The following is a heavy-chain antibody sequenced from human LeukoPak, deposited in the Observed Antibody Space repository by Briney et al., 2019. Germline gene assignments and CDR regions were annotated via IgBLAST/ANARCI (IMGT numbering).Heavy chain of an antibody. CDR1: GYTFTGYY. CDR2: INPNSGGT. D-gene: IGHD5-12*01. CDR3: AREGYSGYGGEKGFDY. Sequence: ASVKVSCKASGYTFTGYYMHWVRQAPGQGLEWMGRINPNSGGTNYAQKFRGRVTMTRDTSISTAYMELSRLRSDDTAVYYCAREGYSGYGGEKGFDYWGQGTLVTVSS. V-gene: IGHV1-2*06. J-gene: IGHJ4*02.